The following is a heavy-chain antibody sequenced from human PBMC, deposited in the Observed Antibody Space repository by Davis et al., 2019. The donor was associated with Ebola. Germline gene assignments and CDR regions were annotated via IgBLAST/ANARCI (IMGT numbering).Heavy chain of an antibody. CDR3: ARSGYDFWSGYYYYGMDV. V-gene: IGHV3-66*01. Sequence: GGSLRLSCAASGFTVSSNYMSWVRQAPGKGLEWVSVIYSGGSTYYADSVKGRFTISRDNSKNTLYLQMNSLRAEDTAVYYCARSGYDFWSGYYYYGMDVWGQGTTVTVSS. CDR1: GFTVSSNY. D-gene: IGHD3-3*01. J-gene: IGHJ6*02. CDR2: IYSGGST.